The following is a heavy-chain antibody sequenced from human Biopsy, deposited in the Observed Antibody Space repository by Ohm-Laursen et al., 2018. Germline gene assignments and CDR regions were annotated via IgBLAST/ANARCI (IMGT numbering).Heavy chain of an antibody. CDR3: AKDDYDRVSSGYYFDY. V-gene: IGHV3-21*01. D-gene: IGHD3-10*02. Sequence: GSLRLSCSASGSAFSDYSMNWVRQAPGKGLEWVASISSTSNHIHYVDSVWGRFTISRDNAENSLYLEMNSLRVEDTAVYYCAKDDYDRVSSGYYFDYWGQGTLVSVSS. CDR2: ISSTSNHI. J-gene: IGHJ4*02. CDR1: GSAFSDYS.